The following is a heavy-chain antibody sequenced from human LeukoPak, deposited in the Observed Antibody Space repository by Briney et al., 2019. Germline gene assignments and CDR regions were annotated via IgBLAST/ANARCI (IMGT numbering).Heavy chain of an antibody. V-gene: IGHV3-30-3*01. Sequence: PGGSLRLSCAASGFTFSSCAMHWVRRAPGKGLEWVAVISYDGSNKYYADSVKGRFTLSRDNSKNTLYLQMNSLRAEDTAVYDCARGGGLWGQGTLVTVSS. CDR1: GFTFSSCA. CDR2: ISYDGSNK. D-gene: IGHD3-16*01. CDR3: ARGGGL. J-gene: IGHJ4*02.